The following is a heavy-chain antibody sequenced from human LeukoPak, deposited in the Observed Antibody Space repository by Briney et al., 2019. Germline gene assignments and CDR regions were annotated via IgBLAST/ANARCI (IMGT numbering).Heavy chain of an antibody. CDR2: ISNSGSTI. J-gene: IGHJ4*02. CDR1: GFTFSSHD. Sequence: GGSLRLSXAASGFTFSSHDMNWVRQAPGKGLEWVSYISNSGSTISYADSVKGRFTISRDNAKNSLYLQMNSLRAEDTAVYYCAREGIADYWGQGTLVTVSS. D-gene: IGHD3-10*01. CDR3: AREGIADY. V-gene: IGHV3-48*03.